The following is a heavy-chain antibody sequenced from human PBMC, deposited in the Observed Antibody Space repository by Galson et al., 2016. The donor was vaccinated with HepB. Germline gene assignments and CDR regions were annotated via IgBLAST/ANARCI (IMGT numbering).Heavy chain of an antibody. Sequence: SLRLSCAASGFTFSDYYMSWIRQAPGKGLEWVSYISSSGSTLYFADSVKGRFTISRDNAKNSLYLHMNSLRAEDTAMYYCARGGFDMAGYYYYGMDVWGQGTTVIVSS. D-gene: IGHD5-12*01. CDR2: ISSSGSTL. CDR3: ARGGFDMAGYYYYGMDV. V-gene: IGHV3-11*01. J-gene: IGHJ6*02. CDR1: GFTFSDYY.